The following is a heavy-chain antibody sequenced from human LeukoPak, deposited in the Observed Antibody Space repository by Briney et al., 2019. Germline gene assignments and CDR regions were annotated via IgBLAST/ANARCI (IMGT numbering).Heavy chain of an antibody. J-gene: IGHJ6*03. CDR2: IYYGGST. Sequence: SETLSLTCTVSGGSISSNKYYWGWIRQPPGKGLEWIGSIYYGGSTYYNPTLKSRVTISVDTSKNQFSLKLSSVTAADTAVYYCARRAEQLVRLDYYYYMDVWGKGTTVTVSS. V-gene: IGHV4-39*07. D-gene: IGHD6-6*01. CDR1: GGSISSNKYY. CDR3: ARRAEQLVRLDYYYYMDV.